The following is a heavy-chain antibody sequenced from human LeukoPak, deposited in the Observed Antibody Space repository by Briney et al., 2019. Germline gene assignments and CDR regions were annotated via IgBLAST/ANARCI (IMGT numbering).Heavy chain of an antibody. CDR1: GFTFDDYA. CDR2: INWNSGSI. D-gene: IGHD3-22*01. Sequence: PGRSLRLSCAASGFTFDDYAMHWVRQAPGKGLEWVSGINWNSGSIGYVDSVKGRFTISRDNAKNSLYLQMNSLRAEDTALYYCAKDIGSSGYYYPDYWGQGTLVTVSS. J-gene: IGHJ4*02. V-gene: IGHV3-9*01. CDR3: AKDIGSSGYYYPDY.